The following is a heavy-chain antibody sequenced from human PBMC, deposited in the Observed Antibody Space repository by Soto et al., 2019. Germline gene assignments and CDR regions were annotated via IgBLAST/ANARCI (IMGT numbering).Heavy chain of an antibody. CDR3: ARPTGGHDAGGNYMAV. D-gene: IGHD1-26*01. CDR2: IIPIVGLT. CDR1: GGSLSSYP. J-gene: IGHJ6*03. Sequence: QVQLLQSGSEVKKPGSSVKVSCRASGGSLSSYPVTWVRQAPGQGLEWMGRIIPIVGLTNYAQKFQGRVTITADKSTSPAYMELSSLRSDDTAVYYCARPTGGHDAGGNYMAVWGKGTTVIVSS. V-gene: IGHV1-69*02.